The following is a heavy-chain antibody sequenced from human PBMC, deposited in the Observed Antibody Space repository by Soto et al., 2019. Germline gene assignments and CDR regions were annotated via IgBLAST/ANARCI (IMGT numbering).Heavy chain of an antibody. D-gene: IGHD3-10*01. V-gene: IGHV1-69*01. J-gene: IGHJ4*02. Sequence: QVQLVQSGAEVKKPGSSVKVSCKASGGTFSSYAISWVRQAPGQGLEWMGGIIPIFGTANYAQKFQGRVRNTGDQSPNTAYLELSSLRSEDTAVYYCARERGYYYGSGSYRLFDYWGQGTLVTVSS. CDR2: IIPIFGTA. CDR1: GGTFSSYA. CDR3: ARERGYYYGSGSYRLFDY.